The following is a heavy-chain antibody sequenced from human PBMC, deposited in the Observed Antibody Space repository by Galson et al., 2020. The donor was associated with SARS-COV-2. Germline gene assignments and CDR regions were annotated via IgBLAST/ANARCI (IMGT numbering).Heavy chain of an antibody. CDR3: AKTRKGYYFDY. CDR1: GDSISSYY. Sequence: ASETLSLTCIVSGDSISSYYWSWIRQSPGKGLEWIGYVYYSGSTNYNPSLKSRATISTHTSKNQFSLSLSSVTAADTAVYYCAKTRKGYYFDYWGQGLQVTVSS. J-gene: IGHJ4*02. CDR2: VYYSGST. V-gene: IGHV4-59*03.